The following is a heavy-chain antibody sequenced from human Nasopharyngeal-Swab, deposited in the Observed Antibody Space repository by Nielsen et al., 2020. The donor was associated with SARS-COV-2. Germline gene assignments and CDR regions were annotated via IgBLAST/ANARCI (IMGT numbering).Heavy chain of an antibody. CDR3: ARYCSTTSCPRGFDY. D-gene: IGHD2-2*01. V-gene: IGHV3-7*01. CDR1: GFTFSSYW. J-gene: IGHJ4*02. CDR2: IKQSGSGQ. Sequence: GESLKISCAASGFTFSSYWISWVRQAPGKGLEWVAHIKQSGSGQYYVDSVKGRFTISRDNAENSLSLQMNSLRAEDTAVYYCARYCSTTSCPRGFDYWGQGTLVTVSS.